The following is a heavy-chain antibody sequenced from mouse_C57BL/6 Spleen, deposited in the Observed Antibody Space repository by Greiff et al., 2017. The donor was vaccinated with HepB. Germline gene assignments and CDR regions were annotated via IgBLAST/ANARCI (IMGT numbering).Heavy chain of an antibody. CDR3: TKALTTVVAPGAMDY. J-gene: IGHJ4*01. CDR1: GYTFTDYE. Sequence: QVQLKQSGAELVRPGASVTLSCKASGYTFTDYEMHWVKQTPVHGLEWIGAIDPETGGTAYNQKFKGKAILTADKSSSTAYMELRSLTSEDSAVYYCTKALTTVVAPGAMDYWGQGTSVTVSS. V-gene: IGHV1-15*01. CDR2: IDPETGGT. D-gene: IGHD1-1*01.